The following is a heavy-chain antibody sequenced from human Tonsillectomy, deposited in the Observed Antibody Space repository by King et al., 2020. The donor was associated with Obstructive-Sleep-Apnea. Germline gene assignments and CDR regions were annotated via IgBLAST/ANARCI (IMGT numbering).Heavy chain of an antibody. D-gene: IGHD3-10*01. V-gene: IGHV3-49*03. CDR3: STGSYYGVLDV. Sequence: VQLVESGGGLVQPGRSLRLSCRVSGFTFGDYPMSWFRQAPGKGLEWVGTIRSYVHGRTREYAASVKGRFTISRDDPKSIAYLQMNSLKTEDTAVYYCSTGSYYGVLDVWGQGTTVSVS. CDR1: GFTFGDYP. J-gene: IGHJ6*02. CDR2: IRSYVHGRTR.